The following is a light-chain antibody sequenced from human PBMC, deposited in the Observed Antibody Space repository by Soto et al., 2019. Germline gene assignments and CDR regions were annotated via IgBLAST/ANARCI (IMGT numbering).Light chain of an antibody. CDR3: QQNDSTPRT. V-gene: IGKV1-5*01. J-gene: IGKJ1*01. Sequence: DIEMTQSPSTLSASVGDTATITCRASQTIGRWLAWYQQRPGKAPRLLIYSASTMDSGVAARFSGSGSGREFTLTISSLQPEDFATYYCQQNDSTPRTFGQGTKVDIK. CDR2: SAS. CDR1: QTIGRW.